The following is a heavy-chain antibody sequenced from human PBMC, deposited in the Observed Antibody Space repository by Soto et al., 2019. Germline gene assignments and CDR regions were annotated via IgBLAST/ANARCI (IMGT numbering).Heavy chain of an antibody. Sequence: GASVKVSCKASGGTFSSYAISWVRQAPGQGLEWMGGIIPIFGTANYAQKFQGRVTITADESTSTAYMELSSLRSEDTAVYYCASGYYPSSSWYSLEDYGMDVWGQGTTVTVSS. D-gene: IGHD6-13*01. V-gene: IGHV1-69*13. CDR3: ASGYYPSSSWYSLEDYGMDV. CDR2: IIPIFGTA. J-gene: IGHJ6*02. CDR1: GGTFSSYA.